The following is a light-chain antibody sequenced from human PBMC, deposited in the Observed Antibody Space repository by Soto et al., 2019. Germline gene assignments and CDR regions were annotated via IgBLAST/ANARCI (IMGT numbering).Light chain of an antibody. V-gene: IGKV1-5*01. J-gene: IGKJ5*01. CDR3: QHYNSYPIT. Sequence: DIQMTQSPSTLSASVVDRVTITCRASQSISGWLAWYQQKPGKAPNLLIYDASNLESGVPSRFSGSGSGTEFTLTISSLQPADFATYYCQHYNSYPITFGQGTRLEIK. CDR1: QSISGW. CDR2: DAS.